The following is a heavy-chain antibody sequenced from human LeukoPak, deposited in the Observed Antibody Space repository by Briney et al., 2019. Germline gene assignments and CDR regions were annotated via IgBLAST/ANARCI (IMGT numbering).Heavy chain of an antibody. CDR1: GGSIDSGDYY. CDR2: IYYSGST. J-gene: IGHJ4*02. CDR3: AGFSGWALLGY. Sequence: PSETLSLTCTVSGGSIDSGDYYWSWLRQPPGKGLEWIVYIYYSGSTYYNPSLKSRVTISVDTSKNQLSLKLSSVTAADTAVYYCAGFSGWALLGYWGQGTLVTVSS. V-gene: IGHV4-30-4*01. D-gene: IGHD6-19*01.